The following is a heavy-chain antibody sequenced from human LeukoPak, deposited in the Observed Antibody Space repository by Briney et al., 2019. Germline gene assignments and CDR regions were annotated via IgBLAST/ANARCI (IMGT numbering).Heavy chain of an antibody. D-gene: IGHD3-9*01. Sequence: SETLSLTCTVSGGSISSGGYYWSWIRQHPGKGLEWIGYVYYSGSTYYNPSLKSRVTISVDTSKNQFSLKLSSVTAADTAVYYCARKVILTGYYPTYYHYGMDVWGQGTTVTVSS. CDR1: GGSISSGGYY. CDR2: VYYSGST. CDR3: ARKVILTGYYPTYYHYGMDV. V-gene: IGHV4-31*03. J-gene: IGHJ6*02.